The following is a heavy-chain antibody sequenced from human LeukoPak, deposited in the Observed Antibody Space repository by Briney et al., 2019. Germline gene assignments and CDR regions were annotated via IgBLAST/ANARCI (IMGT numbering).Heavy chain of an antibody. J-gene: IGHJ4*02. Sequence: ASVKVSCKASGGTFSSYTITWVRQAPGRGLEWMGGIIPIFGTANYAQKFQGRVTITADKSTSTAYMELSSLRSEDTAVYYCARSRGGSRGSPFDYWGQGTLATVSS. CDR2: IIPIFGTA. CDR3: ARSRGGSRGSPFDY. D-gene: IGHD1-26*01. CDR1: GGTFSSYT. V-gene: IGHV1-69*06.